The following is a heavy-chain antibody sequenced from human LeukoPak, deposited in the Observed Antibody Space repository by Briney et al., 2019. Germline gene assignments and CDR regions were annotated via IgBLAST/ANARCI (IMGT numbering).Heavy chain of an antibody. CDR3: ARARHYYGSGSVLYYFDY. Sequence: GGSLRLSRAASGFTFSSYAMHWVRQAPGKGLEWVAVISYDGSNKYYADSVKGRFTISRDNSKNTLYLQMNSLRAEDTAVYYCARARHYYGSGSVLYYFDYWGQGTLVTVSS. V-gene: IGHV3-30-3*01. CDR1: GFTFSSYA. J-gene: IGHJ4*02. D-gene: IGHD3-10*01. CDR2: ISYDGSNK.